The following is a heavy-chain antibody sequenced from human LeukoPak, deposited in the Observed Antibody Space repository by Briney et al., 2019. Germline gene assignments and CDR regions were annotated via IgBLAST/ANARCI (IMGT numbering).Heavy chain of an antibody. CDR1: GFPFSSYS. J-gene: IGHJ4*02. CDR2: IKPDGTTK. V-gene: IGHV3-7*03. Sequence: GGSLRLSCAASGFPFSSYSMTWVRQAPGKGLEWVANIKPDGTTKFYVDSVKGRFTISRDNAKNSLYLQMNSLRAEDTAVYYCARDGNYYDSSGYYYWGQGTLVTVSS. CDR3: ARDGNYYDSSGYYY. D-gene: IGHD3-22*01.